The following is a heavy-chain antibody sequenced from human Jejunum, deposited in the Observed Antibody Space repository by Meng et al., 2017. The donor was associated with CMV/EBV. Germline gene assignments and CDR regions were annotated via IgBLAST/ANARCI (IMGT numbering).Heavy chain of an antibody. Sequence: ASGFTCSSYSKTWVRQAPGKGLEWVSSLDTADNTYYAGSVKGRFTISRDSSKTTLFLQMNSLRAEDTAVYYCAKDLKPDGLWDFDSWGQGTLVTVSS. D-gene: IGHD4-17*01. CDR3: AKDLKPDGLWDFDS. V-gene: IGHV3-23*01. CDR1: GFTCSSYS. J-gene: IGHJ4*02. CDR2: LDTADNT.